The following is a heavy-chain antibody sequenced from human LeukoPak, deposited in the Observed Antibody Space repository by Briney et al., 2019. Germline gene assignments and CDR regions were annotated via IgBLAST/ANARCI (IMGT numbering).Heavy chain of an antibody. CDR1: GFTFSSYG. CDR2: IRYDGSNK. D-gene: IGHD3-10*01. CDR3: AKVSGPAPMVRGVPLMDY. Sequence: PGGSLRLSCAASGFTFSSYGMHWVRQAPGKGLEWVAFIRYDGSNKYYADSVKGRFTISRDNSKNTLYLQMSSLRAEDTAVYYCAKVSGPAPMVRGVPLMDYWGQGTLVTVSS. V-gene: IGHV3-30*02. J-gene: IGHJ4*02.